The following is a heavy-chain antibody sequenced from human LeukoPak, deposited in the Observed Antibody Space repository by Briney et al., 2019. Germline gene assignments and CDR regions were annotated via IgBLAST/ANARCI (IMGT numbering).Heavy chain of an antibody. D-gene: IGHD3-22*01. CDR2: FTGGGGTT. CDR3: ARDFSDSSGHKNGLFDY. J-gene: IGHJ4*02. CDR1: GFTFRSYA. V-gene: IGHV3-23*01. Sequence: GGSLRLSCAASGFTFRSYAMSLVRQAPGKGLEWVSTFTGGGGTTSYADSVKGRFTISRDNSKNTLYLQMNSLRAEDTAVYYCARDFSDSSGHKNGLFDYWGQGTLVTVSS.